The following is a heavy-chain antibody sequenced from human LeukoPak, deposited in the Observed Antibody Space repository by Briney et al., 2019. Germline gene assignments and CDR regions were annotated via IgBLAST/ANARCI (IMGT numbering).Heavy chain of an antibody. D-gene: IGHD4-23*01. CDR2: TRNKANSYTT. Sequence: TGGSLRLSCAASGFTFSDHYMDWVRQAPGNGLEWVGRTRNKANSYTTEYAASVKGRFTISRDDSKNSLYLQMNSLKTEDTAVYYCASIGGNSGGFDYWGQGTLVTVSS. CDR3: ASIGGNSGGFDY. V-gene: IGHV3-72*01. J-gene: IGHJ4*02. CDR1: GFTFSDHY.